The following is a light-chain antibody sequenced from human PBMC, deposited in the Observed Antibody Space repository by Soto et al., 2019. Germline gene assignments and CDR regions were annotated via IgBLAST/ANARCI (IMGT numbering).Light chain of an antibody. CDR2: GAS. CDR1: QSVSSSY. J-gene: IGKJ5*01. Sequence: EIVLTQSPGTLSLSPGERATLSCRAIQSVSSSYLAWYQQKPGQAPRLLIYGASSRATGIPDRFSGGGSGTDFTLTISRLEPEDFAVYYCQQYGSSPSITFGQGTRLEI. CDR3: QQYGSSPSIT. V-gene: IGKV3-20*01.